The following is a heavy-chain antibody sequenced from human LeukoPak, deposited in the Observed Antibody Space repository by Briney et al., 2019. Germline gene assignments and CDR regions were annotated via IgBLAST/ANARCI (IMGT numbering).Heavy chain of an antibody. CDR1: GGSISSSSYY. Sequence: SETLSLTCPVSGGSISSSSYYWGWIRQPPGKGLEWIGSIYYSGSTYYNPSLKSRVTISVDTSKNQASLKLSSVTAADTAVYYCASLYGDYDGYWGQGTLVTVSS. J-gene: IGHJ4*02. CDR2: IYYSGST. CDR3: ASLYGDYDGY. D-gene: IGHD4-17*01. V-gene: IGHV4-39*01.